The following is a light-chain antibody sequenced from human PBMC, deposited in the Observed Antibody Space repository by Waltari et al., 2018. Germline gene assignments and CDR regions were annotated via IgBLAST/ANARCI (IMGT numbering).Light chain of an antibody. CDR3: MQRLEFPYT. J-gene: IGKJ2*01. CDR2: SLS. CDR1: QSLLNSDDGFTY. Sequence: IVMTQTPLSLPVTPGEPASISCSASQSLLNSDDGFTYLDWFLQKPGQSPPLLIYSLSYRASGVPDRFSGTGSGSSFSLKISRVEAEDVGIYYCMQRLEFPYTFGQGTRL. V-gene: IGKV2-40*01.